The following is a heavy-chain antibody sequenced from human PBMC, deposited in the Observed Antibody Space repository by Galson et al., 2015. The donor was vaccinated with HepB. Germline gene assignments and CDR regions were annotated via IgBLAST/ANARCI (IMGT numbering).Heavy chain of an antibody. CDR3: AGGGDGYNPGDY. V-gene: IGHV1-69*13. J-gene: IGHJ4*02. Sequence: SVKVSCKASGGTFSSYAISWVRQAPGQGLEWMGGIIPIFGTANYAQKFQGRVTITADESTSTAYMELSSLRSEDTAVYDCAGGGDGYNPGDYWGQGTLVTVSS. CDR1: GGTFSSYA. D-gene: IGHD5-24*01. CDR2: IIPIFGTA.